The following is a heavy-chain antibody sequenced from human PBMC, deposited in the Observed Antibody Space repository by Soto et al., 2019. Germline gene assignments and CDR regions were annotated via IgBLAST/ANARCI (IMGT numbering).Heavy chain of an antibody. CDR2: INPNSGGT. D-gene: IGHD3-9*01. Sequence: ASVKVSCKASGYTFTGYYMHWLLQAPGQGLEWMGWINPNSGGTNYAQKFQGWVTMTRDTSISTAYMELSRLRSDDTAVYYCARGIDILTGYPTMDVWGQGTTVTVSS. V-gene: IGHV1-2*04. CDR3: ARGIDILTGYPTMDV. CDR1: GYTFTGYY. J-gene: IGHJ6*02.